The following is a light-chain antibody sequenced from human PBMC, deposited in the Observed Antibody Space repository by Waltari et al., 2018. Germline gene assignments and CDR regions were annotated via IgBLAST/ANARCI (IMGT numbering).Light chain of an antibody. Sequence: DIVLTQSPAILSLSPGERASLSCRASQSVTNYLAWYQQKPGQAPRLLIYDTSNRATGIPARFSGSGCGTDFTLTISSLEPEDFAVYYCQQRRDWPLTFGGGTKVEIK. CDR3: QQRRDWPLT. V-gene: IGKV3-11*01. CDR2: DTS. J-gene: IGKJ4*01. CDR1: QSVTNY.